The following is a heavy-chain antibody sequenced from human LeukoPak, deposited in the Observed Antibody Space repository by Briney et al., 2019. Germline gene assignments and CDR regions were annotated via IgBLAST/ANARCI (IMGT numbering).Heavy chain of an antibody. CDR2: IYPGDSDT. D-gene: IGHD2-2*01. CDR1: GYSFTSYW. CDR3: ARLRRPPRYQLLAGKYNWFDP. J-gene: IGHJ5*02. Sequence: GESLKISCKGSGYSFTSYWIGWVRQMPGKGLEWMGIIYPGDSDTRYSPSFQGQVTISADKSISTAYLQWSSLKASDTAMYYCARLRRPPRYQLLAGKYNWFDPWGQGTLVTVSS. V-gene: IGHV5-51*01.